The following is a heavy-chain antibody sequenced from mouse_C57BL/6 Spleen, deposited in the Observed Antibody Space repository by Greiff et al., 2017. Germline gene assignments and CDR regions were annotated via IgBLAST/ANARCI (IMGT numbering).Heavy chain of an antibody. CDR2: ISSGSSTI. Sequence: EVMLVESGGGLVKPGGSLKLSCAASGFTFSDYGMHWVRQAPEKGLEWVAYISSGSSTIYYADTVKGRFTISRDNAKNTLFLQMTSLRSEDTAMYYCASLDGYYDYFDYWGQGTTLTVSS. J-gene: IGHJ2*01. V-gene: IGHV5-17*01. CDR1: GFTFSDYG. D-gene: IGHD2-3*01. CDR3: ASLDGYYDYFDY.